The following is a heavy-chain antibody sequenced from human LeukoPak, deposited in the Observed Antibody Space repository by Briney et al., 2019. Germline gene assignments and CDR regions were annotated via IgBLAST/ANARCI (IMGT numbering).Heavy chain of an antibody. J-gene: IGHJ3*02. CDR2: ISSSSSYI. CDR1: GFTFSSYG. Sequence: GRSLRLSCAASGFTFSSYGMHWVRQAPGKGLEWVSSISSSSSYIYYADSVKGRFTISRDNAKNSLYLQMNSLRAEDTAVYYCARLGKGDAFDIWGQGTMVTVSS. D-gene: IGHD7-27*01. V-gene: IGHV3-21*01. CDR3: ARLGKGDAFDI.